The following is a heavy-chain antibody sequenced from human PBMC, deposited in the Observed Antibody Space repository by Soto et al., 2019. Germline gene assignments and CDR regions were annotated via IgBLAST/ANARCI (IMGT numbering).Heavy chain of an antibody. J-gene: IGHJ3*02. V-gene: IGHV1-18*01. CDR1: GYTFTHYG. D-gene: IGHD3-10*01. CDR3: ARVYGSGSYIAFDI. CDR2: ISAFNGNT. Sequence: QVQLVQSGAEVRKPGASVKVSCKASGYTFTHYGISWVRQAPGQGLAWMGWISAFNGNTKYVENFQDRVTMTTDTSKNTSYLELRSLRSDDTAMYYCARVYGSGSYIAFDIWGQGTMVTVSS.